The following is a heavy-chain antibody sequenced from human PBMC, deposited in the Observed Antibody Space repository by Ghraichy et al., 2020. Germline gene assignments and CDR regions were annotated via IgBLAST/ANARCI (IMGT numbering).Heavy chain of an antibody. Sequence: GGSLRLSCAASGFTFSSYAMSWVRQAPGKGLEWVSAISGSGGSTYYADSVKGRFTISRDNSKNTLYLQMNSLRAEDTAVYYCAKEITTAPVWSYYGMDVWGQGTTVTVSS. V-gene: IGHV3-23*01. D-gene: IGHD4-11*01. CDR3: AKEITTAPVWSYYGMDV. CDR2: ISGSGGST. J-gene: IGHJ6*02. CDR1: GFTFSSYA.